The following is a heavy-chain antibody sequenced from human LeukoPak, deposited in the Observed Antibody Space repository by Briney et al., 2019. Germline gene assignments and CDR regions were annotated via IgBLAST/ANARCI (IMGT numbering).Heavy chain of an antibody. CDR1: GYSISSGYY. D-gene: IGHD6-19*01. CDR3: GRCQARLSWFDP. V-gene: IGHV4-38-2*01. Sequence: SETLSLTCSVSGYSISSGYYWGWIRQPPGKGLEWIGNIYHSGSTFYNPSLKSRVTISVVPSKNQFSLKLSSVTAAATAVYYCGRCQARLSWFDPWGQGTLVTVSS. CDR2: IYHSGST. J-gene: IGHJ5*02.